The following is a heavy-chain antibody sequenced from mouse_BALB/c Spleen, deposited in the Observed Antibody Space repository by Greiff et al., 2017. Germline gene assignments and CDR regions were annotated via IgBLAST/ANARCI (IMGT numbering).Heavy chain of an antibody. J-gene: IGHJ4*01. CDR2: INSNGGST. CDR3: ARGTGDY. CDR1: GFTFSSYG. D-gene: IGHD4-1*01. V-gene: IGHV5-6-3*01. Sequence: EVMLVESGGGLVKPGGSLKLSCAASGFTFSSYGMSWVRQTPDKRLELVATINSNGGSTYYPDSVKGRFTISRDNAKNTLYLQMSSLKSEDTAMYYCARGTGDYWGQGTSVTVSS.